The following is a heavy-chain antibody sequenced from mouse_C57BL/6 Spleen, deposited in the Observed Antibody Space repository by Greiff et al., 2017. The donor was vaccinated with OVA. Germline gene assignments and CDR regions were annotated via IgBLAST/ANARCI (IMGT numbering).Heavy chain of an antibody. CDR3: TRWDVGWFAY. V-gene: IGHV1-15*01. D-gene: IGHD4-1*01. J-gene: IGHJ3*01. CDR2: IDPETGGT. CDR1: GYTFTDYE. Sequence: VQVVESGAELVRPGASVTLSCKASGYTFTDYEMHWVKQTPVHGLEWIGAIDPETGGTAYNQKFKGKALLTADKSSSTAYMELRSLTSEDSAVYYCTRWDVGWFAYWGQGTLVTVSA.